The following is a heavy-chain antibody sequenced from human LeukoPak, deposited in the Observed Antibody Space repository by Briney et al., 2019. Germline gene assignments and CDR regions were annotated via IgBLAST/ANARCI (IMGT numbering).Heavy chain of an antibody. CDR3: ARDYYDTSGYLCDAFDM. J-gene: IGHJ3*02. V-gene: IGHV4-39*07. Sequence: SETLSLTCTVSGGSISSGGYYWSWIRQPPGKGLEWIGEINHSGSTNYNPSLKSRVTISVDTSKNQFSLKLSSVTAADTAVYYCARDYYDTSGYLCDAFDMWGQGTMLTVSS. CDR2: INHSGST. D-gene: IGHD3-22*01. CDR1: GGSISSGGYY.